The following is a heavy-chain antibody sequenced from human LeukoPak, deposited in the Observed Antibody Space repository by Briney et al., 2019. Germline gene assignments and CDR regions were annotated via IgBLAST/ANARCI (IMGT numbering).Heavy chain of an antibody. D-gene: IGHD6-13*01. CDR3: AKVGSGWYADFLDY. CDR2: IGGSGGST. CDR1: GFTFSSYT. J-gene: IGHJ4*02. V-gene: IGHV3-23*01. Sequence: GGSLRLSCAASGFTFSSYTMSWVRQALGKGLEWVSAIGGSGGSTYYADSVKGPFTISRDNSKNTVYLQMNSLRAEDTAVYYCAKVGSGWYADFLDYWGQGTLVTVSS.